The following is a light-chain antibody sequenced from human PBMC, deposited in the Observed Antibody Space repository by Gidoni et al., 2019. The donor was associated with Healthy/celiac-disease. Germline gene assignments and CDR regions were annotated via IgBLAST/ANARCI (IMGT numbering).Light chain of an antibody. CDR1: QSVSSSY. Sequence: EIVLTQSPGTLSLSPGERATLSCRASQSVSSSYLAWYQQKPGPAPRLLIYGASSRATGIPDRFSGSGSGTDFTLTISRLEPEDFAVYYCQQYGSSSWTFXQXTKVEIK. CDR2: GAS. J-gene: IGKJ1*01. CDR3: QQYGSSSWT. V-gene: IGKV3-20*01.